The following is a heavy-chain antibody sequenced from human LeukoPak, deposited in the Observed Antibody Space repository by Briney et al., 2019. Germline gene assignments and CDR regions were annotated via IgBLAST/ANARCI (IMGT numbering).Heavy chain of an antibody. D-gene: IGHD6-19*01. CDR2: INTNTGNP. CDR1: GYTFTSYA. V-gene: IGHV7-4-1*02. Sequence: ASVKVSCKASGYTFTSYAMNWVRQAPGQGLEWMGWINTNTGNPTYAQGFTGRCVFSLDTSVSTAYLQISSLKAEDTAVYYCARTYSGIAVAGTVDDYYYYMDVWGKGTTVTVSS. J-gene: IGHJ6*03. CDR3: ARTYSGIAVAGTVDDYYYYMDV.